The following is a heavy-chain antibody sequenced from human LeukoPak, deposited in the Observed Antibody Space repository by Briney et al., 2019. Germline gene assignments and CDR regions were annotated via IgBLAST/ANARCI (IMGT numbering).Heavy chain of an antibody. CDR2: INWNGGST. CDR3: ARDSNWGSLGWFDP. CDR1: GFTFDDYG. J-gene: IGHJ5*02. Sequence: PGGSLRLSCAASGFTFDDYGMSWVRQAPGKGLEWVSGINWNGGSTGYADSVKGRFTISRDNAKNSPYLQMNSLRAEDTALYYCARDSNWGSLGWFDPWGQGTLVTVSS. D-gene: IGHD7-27*01. V-gene: IGHV3-20*04.